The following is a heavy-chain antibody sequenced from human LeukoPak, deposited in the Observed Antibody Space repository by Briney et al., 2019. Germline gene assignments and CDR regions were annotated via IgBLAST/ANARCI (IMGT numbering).Heavy chain of an antibody. CDR1: GGSFSGYY. CDR2: INHSGST. J-gene: IGHJ3*02. V-gene: IGHV4-34*09. CDR3: ARDLGDYYDSSGSPEDAFDI. Sequence: SETLSLTCAVRGGSFSGYYWSWIRQPPGKGLEWIGEINHSGSTNYNPSLKSRVTISVDTSKNQFSLKLSSVTAADTAVYYCARDLGDYYDSSGSPEDAFDIWGQGTMVTVSS. D-gene: IGHD3-22*01.